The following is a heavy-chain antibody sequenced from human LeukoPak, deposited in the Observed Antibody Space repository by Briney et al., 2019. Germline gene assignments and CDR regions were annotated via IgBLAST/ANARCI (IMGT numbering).Heavy chain of an antibody. D-gene: IGHD5-12*01. CDR2: IRGSGGST. CDR1: GFTFSSYE. J-gene: IGHJ6*03. CDR3: AKGGATIDYYYYYMDI. Sequence: PGGSLRLSCAASGFTFSSYEMNWVRQAPGKGLEWVSAIRGSGGSTSYADSVKGRFTISRDNSKNTLYLQMNSLRAEDTAVYYCAKGGATIDYYYYYMDIWGKGTTVTVSS. V-gene: IGHV3-23*01.